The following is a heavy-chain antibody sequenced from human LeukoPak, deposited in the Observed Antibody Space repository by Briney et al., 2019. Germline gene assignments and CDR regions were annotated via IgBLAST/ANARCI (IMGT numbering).Heavy chain of an antibody. CDR1: GYTFTSYG. CDR3: ASYSSSFRAFDY. CDR2: ISAYNGST. J-gene: IGHJ4*02. V-gene: IGHV1-18*01. D-gene: IGHD6-13*01. Sequence: ASVKVSCKASGYTFTSYGISWVRQAPGQGLEWMGWISAYNGSTNYAQKLQGRVTMTTDTSTSTAYMELRSLRSDDTAVYYCASYSSSFRAFDYWGQGTLVTVSS.